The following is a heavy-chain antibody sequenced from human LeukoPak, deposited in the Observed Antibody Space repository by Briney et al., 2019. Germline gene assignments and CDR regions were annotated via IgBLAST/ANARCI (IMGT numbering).Heavy chain of an antibody. V-gene: IGHV1-2*02. D-gene: IGHD2-21*02. J-gene: IGHJ4*02. CDR3: ARLTEEAPRVTAPYFDY. CDR1: GYAFTAYY. CDR2: INPNSGGA. Sequence: ASVKVSCKASGYAFTAYYMHWVRQAPGQGLEWMGWINPNSGGADYAQKFQGRVSMTRDTSINTAYMELSRLTSDDTAIYYCARLTEEAPRVTAPYFDYWGQGTLVTVS.